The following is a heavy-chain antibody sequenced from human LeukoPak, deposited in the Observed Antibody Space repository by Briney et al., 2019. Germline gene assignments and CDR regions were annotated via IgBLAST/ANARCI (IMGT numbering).Heavy chain of an antibody. CDR2: INHSGST. V-gene: IGHV4-34*01. D-gene: IGHD2-2*01. CDR3: ARKTRVGYCSSTSCYVLALHSGGYFDY. J-gene: IGHJ4*02. Sequence: SETLSLTCAVYGGSFSGYYWSWIRQPPGKGLEWIGEINHSGSTNYNPSLKSRVTISVDTSKNQFSLKLSSVTAAHTAVYYCARKTRVGYCSSTSCYVLALHSGGYFDYWGQGTLVTVSS. CDR1: GGSFSGYY.